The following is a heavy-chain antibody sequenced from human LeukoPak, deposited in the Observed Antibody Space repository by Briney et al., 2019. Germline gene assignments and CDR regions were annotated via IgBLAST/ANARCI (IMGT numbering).Heavy chain of an antibody. CDR2: IYYSGST. CDR3: ARVRKGLRSYAFDI. CDR1: GGSISSYY. Sequence: SETLSLTCTVSGGSISSYYWSWIRQPPGKGLEWLGYIYYSGSTNYNPSLKSRVTISVDTSKNQFSLKLSSVTAADTAVYYCARVRKGLRSYAFDIWGQGTMVTVSS. J-gene: IGHJ3*02. D-gene: IGHD3-16*01. V-gene: IGHV4-59*01.